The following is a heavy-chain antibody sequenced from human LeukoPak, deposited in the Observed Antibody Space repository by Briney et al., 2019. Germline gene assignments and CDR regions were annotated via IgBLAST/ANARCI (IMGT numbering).Heavy chain of an antibody. CDR2: IYYSGST. J-gene: IGHJ4*02. CDR1: GGSISSSSYY. CDR3: ARPRWSSSPDLTYYFDY. V-gene: IGHV4-39*01. D-gene: IGHD6-13*01. Sequence: SETLSLTCTVSGGSISSSSYYWGWIRQPPGEGLEWIGSIYYSGSTYYNPSLKSRVTISVDTSKNQFSLKLSSVTAADTAVYYCARPRWSSSPDLTYYFDYWGQGTLVTVSS.